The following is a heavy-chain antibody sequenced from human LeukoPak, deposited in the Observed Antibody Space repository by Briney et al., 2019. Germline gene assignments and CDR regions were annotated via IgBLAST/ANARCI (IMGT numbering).Heavy chain of an antibody. D-gene: IGHD6-25*01. CDR2: INHSGST. CDR3: AGKHGTPRRNWFDP. V-gene: IGHV4-34*01. J-gene: IGHJ5*02. Sequence: SETLSLTCAVYGGSFSGYYWSWIRQPPGKGLEWIGEINHSGSTNYNPSLKSRVTISVDTSKNQFSLKLSSVTAADTAVYYCAGKHGTPRRNWFDPWGQGTLVTVSS. CDR1: GGSFSGYY.